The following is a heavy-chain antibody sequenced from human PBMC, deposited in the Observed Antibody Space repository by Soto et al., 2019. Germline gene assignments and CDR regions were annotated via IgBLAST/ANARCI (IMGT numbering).Heavy chain of an antibody. Sequence: EVQLVESGGGLVKPGGSLRLSCAASGFTFSNAWMSWVRQAPGKGLEWVGRIKSKSDGGTTDYAAPVKGRVTSSRDDSNNTLSLQMNSLKTEDTAVYYCTTLANYYGSGSYYNPFFWGQGTLVTVSS. CDR3: TTLANYYGSGSYYNPFF. D-gene: IGHD3-10*01. J-gene: IGHJ4*02. V-gene: IGHV3-15*01. CDR1: GFTFSNAW. CDR2: IKSKSDGGTT.